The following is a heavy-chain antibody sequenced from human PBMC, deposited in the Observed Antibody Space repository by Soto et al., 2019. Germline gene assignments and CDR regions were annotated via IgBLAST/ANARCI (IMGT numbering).Heavy chain of an antibody. V-gene: IGHV1-69*13. J-gene: IGHJ4*02. Sequence: ASVKVSCKASGGTFSSYAISWVRQAPGQGLEWMGGIIPIFGTANYAQKFQGRVTITADESTSTAYMELSSLRSEDTAVYYCARDSLVDIVDTTSSGWLDYWAQRTLVTVSS. D-gene: IGHD5-12*01. CDR1: GGTFSSYA. CDR2: IIPIFGTA. CDR3: ARDSLVDIVDTTSSGWLDY.